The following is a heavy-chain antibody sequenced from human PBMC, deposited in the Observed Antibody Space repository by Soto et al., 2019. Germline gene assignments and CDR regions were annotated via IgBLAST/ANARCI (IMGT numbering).Heavy chain of an antibody. CDR1: GFTFSSYG. Sequence: QVQLVEAGGGVVQPGRSLRLSCAASGFTFSSYGRHWVRQSPGKGLEWVAVISKDGNVKYYAESVKGRFTISRDNSKNTLYLQMNGLGAEDTAAYYCTGEVASGYWGQGTLVTVSS. CDR3: TGEVASGY. D-gene: IGHD2-8*02. CDR2: ISKDGNVK. V-gene: IGHV3-30*03. J-gene: IGHJ4*02.